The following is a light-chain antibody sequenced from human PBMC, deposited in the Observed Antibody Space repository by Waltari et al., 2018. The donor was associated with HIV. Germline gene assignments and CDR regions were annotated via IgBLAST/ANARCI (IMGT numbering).Light chain of an antibody. CDR2: DTS. V-gene: IGKV3-11*01. CDR1: QSGRSY. J-gene: IGKJ1*01. Sequence: EIVLTQSPATLSLSPGERATLSCWASQSGRSYLAWYQQRPDQAPRLLIDDTSNRATGIPARFSGSGSGTDFTLTISSLEPEDFAVYYCQQRSSWPLTLGQGTNVEFK. CDR3: QQRSSWPLT.